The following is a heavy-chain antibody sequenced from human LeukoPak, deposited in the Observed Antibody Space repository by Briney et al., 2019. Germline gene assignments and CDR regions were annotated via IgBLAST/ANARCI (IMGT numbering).Heavy chain of an antibody. CDR3: AFGYCSSISCRSDY. J-gene: IGHJ4*02. D-gene: IGHD2-2*03. CDR1: GYTFTSYG. Sequence: ASVKVSCKASGYTFTSYGISWVRQAPGQGLEWMGWINVHNGNTNYAQKLQGRVTMTTDTSTGTAYMELRSLRSDDTAVYYCAFGYCSSISCRSDYWGQGTLVTVSS. V-gene: IGHV1-18*01. CDR2: INVHNGNT.